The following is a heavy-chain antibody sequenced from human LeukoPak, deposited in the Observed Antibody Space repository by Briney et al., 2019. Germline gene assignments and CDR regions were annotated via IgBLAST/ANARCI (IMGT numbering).Heavy chain of an antibody. D-gene: IGHD4/OR15-4a*01. Sequence: GGSLRLSCTVSGFTVSSNFMSWVRQAPGKGLEWVSFIYSDNTHYSDSVKGRFTISRDNSKNTLYLQMNSLRAEDTAVYYCARRAGAYSHPYDYWGQGTLVTVSS. V-gene: IGHV3-53*01. CDR1: GFTVSSNF. J-gene: IGHJ4*02. CDR2: IYSDNT. CDR3: ARRAGAYSHPYDY.